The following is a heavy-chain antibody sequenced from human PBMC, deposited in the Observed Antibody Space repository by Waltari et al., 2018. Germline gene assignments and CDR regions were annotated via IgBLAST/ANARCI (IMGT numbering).Heavy chain of an antibody. CDR3: ARLGTGTTTAYDY. J-gene: IGHJ4*02. D-gene: IGHD1-1*01. V-gene: IGHV1-69*13. Sequence: QVQLVQSGAEVKKPGSSVKVSCKASGGTFSSYAISWVRQAPGQGLEWMGGSIPIFGTANYAQKFQGRVTITADESTSTAYMELSSLRSEDTAVYYCARLGTGTTTAYDYWGQGTLVIVSS. CDR2: SIPIFGTA. CDR1: GGTFSSYA.